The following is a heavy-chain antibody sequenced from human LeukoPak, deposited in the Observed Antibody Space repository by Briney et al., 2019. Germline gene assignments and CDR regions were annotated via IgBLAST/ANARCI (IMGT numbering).Heavy chain of an antibody. D-gene: IGHD6-6*01. J-gene: IGHJ2*01. Sequence: KPSETPSLTCAVPGGSISSGGYSWSWIRQPPGKGLEWIGYISHSGSTYYSPSLKSRVTISVDRPKNQFSLKLTSVTAADTAVYYCARYSSTWPYWYFDLWGRGTLVTVSS. CDR1: GGSISSGGYS. CDR2: ISHSGST. V-gene: IGHV4-30-2*01. CDR3: ARYSSTWPYWYFDL.